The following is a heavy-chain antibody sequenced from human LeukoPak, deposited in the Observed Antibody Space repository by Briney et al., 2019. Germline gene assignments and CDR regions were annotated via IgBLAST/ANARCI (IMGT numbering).Heavy chain of an antibody. CDR2: ISGSGGST. J-gene: IGHJ6*03. Sequence: GGSLRLSCAASGFTFSSYAMSWVRQAPGKGLEWVSAISGSGGSTYYADSVKGRFTISRDNSKNTPYLQMDSLEAEDTAVYYCAKSISRPYYMDVWGKGTTVTVSS. CDR1: GFTFSSYA. D-gene: IGHD3-3*02. CDR3: AKSISRPYYMDV. V-gene: IGHV3-23*01.